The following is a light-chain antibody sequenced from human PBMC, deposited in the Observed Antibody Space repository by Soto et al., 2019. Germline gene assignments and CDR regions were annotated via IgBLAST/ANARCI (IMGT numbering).Light chain of an antibody. CDR3: QQYNSYPLT. V-gene: IGKV1-5*03. CDR1: QSISSL. Sequence: DIQMTQSPSTLYASVGDRVTITCRASQSISSLLAWYQQKPGRAPTLLIYKASTLESGVPSRYSGSGSGTEFILTISSLQPDDSATYYCQQYNSYPLTFGQGTRLEIK. CDR2: KAS. J-gene: IGKJ5*01.